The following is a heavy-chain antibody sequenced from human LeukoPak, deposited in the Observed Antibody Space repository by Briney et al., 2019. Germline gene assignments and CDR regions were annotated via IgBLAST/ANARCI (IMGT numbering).Heavy chain of an antibody. V-gene: IGHV4-39*01. CDR2: IYYSGST. CDR1: GGSISSSSYY. J-gene: IGHJ2*01. CDR3: ARTLKLIVGATGGYFDL. Sequence: SETLSLTCTVSGGSISSSSYYWGWIRQPPGTGLEWIGSIYYSGSTYYNPSLKSRVTISVDTSKNQFSLKLSSVTAADTAVYYCARTLKLIVGATGGYFDLWGRGTLVTVSS. D-gene: IGHD1-26*01.